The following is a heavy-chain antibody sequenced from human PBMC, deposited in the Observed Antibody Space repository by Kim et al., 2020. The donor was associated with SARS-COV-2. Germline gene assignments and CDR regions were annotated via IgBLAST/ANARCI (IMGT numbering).Heavy chain of an antibody. Sequence: GGSLRLSCAASGFTFSNAWMSWVRQAPGKGLEWVGRIKSKTDGGTPDYAAPVKGRFTISRDDSKNTLYLQMNSLKTEGTAAYYCTTEIRWNRGYGSSTSCYGSGTPSDYWCQGTLVTVSS. D-gene: IGHD2-2*01. CDR3: TTEIRWNRGYGSSTSCYGSGTPSDY. V-gene: IGHV3-15*01. CDR2: IKSKTDGGTP. CDR1: GFTFSNAW. J-gene: IGHJ4*02.